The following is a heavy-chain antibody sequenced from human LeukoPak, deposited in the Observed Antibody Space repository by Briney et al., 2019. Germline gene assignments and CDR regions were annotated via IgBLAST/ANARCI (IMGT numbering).Heavy chain of an antibody. V-gene: IGHV4-61*02. CDR2: IYTSGST. Sequence: PSQTLSLTCTVSGGSITSGSYYWSWIQQPAGKGLEWIGRIYTSGSTNYNPSLKSRVTISVDTSKNQFSLKLSSVTAADTAVYYCARDHGTVALDAFHIWGQGTMVTVSS. CDR1: GGSITSGSYY. D-gene: IGHD4-11*01. J-gene: IGHJ3*02. CDR3: ARDHGTVALDAFHI.